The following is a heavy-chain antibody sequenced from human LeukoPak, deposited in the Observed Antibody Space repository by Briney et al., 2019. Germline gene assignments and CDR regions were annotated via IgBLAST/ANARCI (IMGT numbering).Heavy chain of an antibody. CDR1: GFTFSTYS. CDR2: ISTSSSYI. Sequence: GGSLRLSCAASGFTFSTYSMSWVRQAPGKGLEWVSSISTSSSYIYYADSVKGRFTISRDNAKNSLSLQMNSLRAEDTAVYYCARGNYYDSRDDAFDIWGQGTMVTVSS. J-gene: IGHJ3*02. CDR3: ARGNYYDSRDDAFDI. D-gene: IGHD3-22*01. V-gene: IGHV3-21*01.